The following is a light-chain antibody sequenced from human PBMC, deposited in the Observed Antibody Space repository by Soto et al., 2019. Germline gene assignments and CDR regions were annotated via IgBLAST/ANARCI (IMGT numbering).Light chain of an antibody. Sequence: DIVLPQSPAALSSLPGDRVTVSCRASQYINTRLAWYPHRPGQAPRLLIYQTSLRAAGIPARFSASGSGTDVTLTISDVQPEDFALDYCHQRQSWPRTCGQGTKVDIK. CDR1: QYINTR. CDR2: QTS. V-gene: IGKV3-11*01. J-gene: IGKJ1*01. CDR3: HQRQSWPRT.